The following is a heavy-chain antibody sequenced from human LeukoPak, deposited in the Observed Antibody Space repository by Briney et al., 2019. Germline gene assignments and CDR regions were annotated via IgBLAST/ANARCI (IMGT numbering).Heavy chain of an antibody. V-gene: IGHV4-34*01. D-gene: IGHD5-24*01. J-gene: IGHJ3*02. CDR2: INHSGST. Sequence: SETLSLTCAVYGGSFSGYYWSWIRQPPGKGLEWIGEINHSGSTNYNPSLKSRVTISVDTSKNQFSLKLSSVTAADTAVYYCARVKGDGYNQDAFDIWGQGTMVTVSS. CDR3: ARVKGDGYNQDAFDI. CDR1: GGSFSGYY.